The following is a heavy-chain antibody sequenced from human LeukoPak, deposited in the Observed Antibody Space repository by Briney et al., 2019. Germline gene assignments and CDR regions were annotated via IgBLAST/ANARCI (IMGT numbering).Heavy chain of an antibody. J-gene: IGHJ5*02. CDR1: GFTFSSYS. CDR2: ISGSGGST. Sequence: GGSLRLSCAASGFTFSSYSMNWVRQAPGKGLEWVSSISGSGGSTYYADSVKGRFTISRDNSKNTLYLQMNSLRAEDTAVYYCAKDVVSYTVNSNWFDPWGQGTLVTVSS. V-gene: IGHV3-23*01. D-gene: IGHD4-17*01. CDR3: AKDVVSYTVNSNWFDP.